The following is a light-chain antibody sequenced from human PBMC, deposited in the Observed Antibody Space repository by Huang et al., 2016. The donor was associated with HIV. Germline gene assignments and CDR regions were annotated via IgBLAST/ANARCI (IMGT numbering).Light chain of an antibody. CDR3: QQYNNYPYT. Sequence: DIQMTQSPSTLSASIGDRVTISCRASQSISGRLAWYQQKPGKAPKLLIFKASSLESGVPSRFSGSGSGTEFTLTISSLQPDDFAGYHCQQYNNYPYTFGQGTKLETK. V-gene: IGKV1-5*03. CDR2: KAS. CDR1: QSISGR. J-gene: IGKJ2*01.